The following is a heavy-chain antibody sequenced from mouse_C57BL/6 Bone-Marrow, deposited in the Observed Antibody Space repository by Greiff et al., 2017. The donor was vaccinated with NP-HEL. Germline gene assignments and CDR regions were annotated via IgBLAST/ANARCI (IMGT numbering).Heavy chain of an antibody. V-gene: IGHV1-74*01. CDR2: IHPSDSDT. J-gene: IGHJ3*01. CDR1: GYTFTSYG. CDR3: AASNPWFAY. D-gene: IGHD2-10*02. Sequence: VQLQQSGAELARPGASVKLSCKASGYTFTSYGISWVKQRPGQGLEWIGRIHPSDSDTNYNQKFKGKATLTVDKSSSTAYMQLSSLTSEDSAVYYCAASNPWFAYWGQGTLVTVSA.